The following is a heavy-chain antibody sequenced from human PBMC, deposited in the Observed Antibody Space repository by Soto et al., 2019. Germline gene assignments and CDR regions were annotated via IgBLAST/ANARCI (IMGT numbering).Heavy chain of an antibody. J-gene: IGHJ4*02. CDR1: GFTFSFYC. V-gene: IGHV3-33*01. D-gene: IGHD2-15*01. CDR3: ARDPGGCSGGSCYYFDY. CDR2: IWYDGSNK. Sequence: GGSLRLSCAASGFTFSFYCMHWVRQAPGKGLEWVAVIWYDGSNKYYADSVKGRFTISRDNSKNTLYLQMNSLRAEDTAVYYCARDPGGCSGGSCYYFDYWGRGTLVTVSS.